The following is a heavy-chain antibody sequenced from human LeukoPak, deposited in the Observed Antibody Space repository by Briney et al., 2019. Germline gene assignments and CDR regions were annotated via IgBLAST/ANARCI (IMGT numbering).Heavy chain of an antibody. CDR2: MNPNSGNT. Sequence: GASVKVSCKASGYTFTSYDINWVRQATGQGLEWMGWMNPNSGNTGYAQKFQGRVTITRNTSISTAYMELSSLRSEDTAVYNCARRGTAMGFDYYYYYYMDVWGKGTTVTVSS. D-gene: IGHD5-18*01. CDR3: ARRGTAMGFDYYYYYYMDV. J-gene: IGHJ6*03. CDR1: GYTFTSYD. V-gene: IGHV1-8*03.